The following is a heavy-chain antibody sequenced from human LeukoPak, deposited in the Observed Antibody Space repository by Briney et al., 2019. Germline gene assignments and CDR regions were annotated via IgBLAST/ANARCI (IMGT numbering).Heavy chain of an antibody. CDR1: GGSFSGYY. V-gene: IGHV4-34*01. CDR3: ARAKAARPFMDV. CDR2: INHSGST. D-gene: IGHD6-6*01. J-gene: IGHJ6*03. Sequence: SETLSLTCAVYGGSFSGYYWSWIRQPPGKGLEWIGEINHSGSTNYNPSLKSRVTISVDTTRNKYSLKLSSVTAADTAVYYCARAKAARPFMDVWGKGTTVTVSS.